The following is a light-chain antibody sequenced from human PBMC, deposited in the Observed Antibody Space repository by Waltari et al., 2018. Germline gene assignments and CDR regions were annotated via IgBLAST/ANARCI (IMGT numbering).Light chain of an antibody. CDR2: SAS. V-gene: IGKV1-NL1*01. CDR1: QGISTS. Sequence: DIQMPQSPSSLSASVGDRVTITCRASQGISTSLAWYQQKPGKAPKLLLSSASTLETGVPSRFSGSGSGTDYTLTISSLQPEDFATYHCQQYYSTPYTFGQGTKLEI. CDR3: QQYYSTPYT. J-gene: IGKJ2*01.